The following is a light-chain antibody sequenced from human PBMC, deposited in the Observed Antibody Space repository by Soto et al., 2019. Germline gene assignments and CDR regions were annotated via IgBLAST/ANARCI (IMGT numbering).Light chain of an antibody. V-gene: IGKV1-13*02. CDR3: QQYNTHWT. CDR2: DAS. CDR1: QGIRTS. Sequence: IGCRASQGIRTSLGWYNQKPGRSPTRLIYDASTCRSGVPSRFIGRGSGTHFTLTISSLQADDFATYYCQQYNTHWTFGQGTKVDIK. J-gene: IGKJ1*01.